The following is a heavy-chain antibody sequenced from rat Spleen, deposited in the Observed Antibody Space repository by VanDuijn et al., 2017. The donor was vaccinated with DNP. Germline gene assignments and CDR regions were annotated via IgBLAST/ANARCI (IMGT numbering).Heavy chain of an antibody. J-gene: IGHJ3*01. CDR2: IQSGGTS. D-gene: IGHD1-5*01. CDR3: ARSGNIGTTSPFAY. V-gene: IGHV2-27*01. CDR1: GFSLTNYH. Sequence: QVQLKESGPGLVQPSQTLSLTCTVSGFSLTNYHVHWVRQPPGKGLEWMGRIQSGGTSAYNSALKSRLSINRDTSKSQVFLQRTMVQAEYTAMYFCARSGNIGTTSPFAYWGQGTLVTVSS.